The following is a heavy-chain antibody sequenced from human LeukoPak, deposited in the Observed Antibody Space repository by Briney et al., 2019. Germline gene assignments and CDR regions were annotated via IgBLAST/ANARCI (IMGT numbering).Heavy chain of an antibody. CDR3: ARDLVDIVAPKRDY. D-gene: IGHD5-12*01. CDR1: GYTFTGYY. J-gene: IGHJ4*02. CDR2: INPNSGGT. V-gene: IGHV1-2*02. Sequence: ASVKVSCEASGYTFTGYYMHWVRQAPGQGLEWMGWINPNSGGTNYAQKFQGRVTMTRDTSISTAYMELSRLRSDDTAVYYCARDLVDIVAPKRDYWGQGTLVTVSS.